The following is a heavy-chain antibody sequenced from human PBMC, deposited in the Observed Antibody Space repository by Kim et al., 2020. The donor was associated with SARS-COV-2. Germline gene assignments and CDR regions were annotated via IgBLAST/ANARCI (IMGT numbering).Heavy chain of an antibody. Sequence: APRYQGRVTLTRDTSMRTVYMELSSLRSEDTAVYYCARTDSGAYKYLDDWGQGTLVTVSS. CDR3: ARTDSGAYKYLDD. D-gene: IGHD5-12*01. V-gene: IGHV1-46*01. J-gene: IGHJ4*02.